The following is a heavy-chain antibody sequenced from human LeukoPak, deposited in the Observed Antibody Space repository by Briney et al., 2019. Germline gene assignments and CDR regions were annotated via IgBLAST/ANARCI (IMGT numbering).Heavy chain of an antibody. V-gene: IGHV3-7*03. J-gene: IGHJ3*02. CDR3: ARGWASSRRKAFDI. CDR1: GFTFSSYA. CDR2: VDQDGSEK. D-gene: IGHD3-16*01. Sequence: PGGSLRLSCAASGFTFSSYAMSWLRQAPGKGLEWVANVDQDGSEKYYVGSVKGRFTISRDNAKNSLYLQMNSLRVEDTAVYYCARGWASSRRKAFDIWGQGTMVTVSS.